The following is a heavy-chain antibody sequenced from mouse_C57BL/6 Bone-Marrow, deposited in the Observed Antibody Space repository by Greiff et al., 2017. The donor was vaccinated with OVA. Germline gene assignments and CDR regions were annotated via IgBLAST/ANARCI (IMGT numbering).Heavy chain of an antibody. CDR2: ISSGSSTI. CDR1: GFTFSDYG. V-gene: IGHV5-17*01. D-gene: IGHD2-10*01. Sequence: DVMLVESGGGLVKPGGSLKLSCAASGFTFSDYGMHWVRQAPEQGPEWVAYISSGSSTIYYADTVKGRFTISRDNAKNTLFLQMTSLRSEDTAMYYCATSYGNYGSYWGQGTLVTVSA. J-gene: IGHJ3*01. CDR3: ATSYGNYGSY.